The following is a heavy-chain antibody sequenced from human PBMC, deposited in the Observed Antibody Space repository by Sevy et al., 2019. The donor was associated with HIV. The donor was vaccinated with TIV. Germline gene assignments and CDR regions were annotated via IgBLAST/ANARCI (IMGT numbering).Heavy chain of an antibody. J-gene: IGHJ4*02. D-gene: IGHD2-15*01. CDR1: GFTVSSNY. Sequence: GGSLRLSCAASGFTVSSNYTSWVRQAPGKGLEWVSVIYSGGSTYYADSVKGRFTISRDNSKNTLYLQMNSLRAEDTAVYYCARSGGGYCSGGSCYPFPNYFDYWGQGTLVTVSS. CDR2: IYSGGST. CDR3: ARSGGGYCSGGSCYPFPNYFDY. V-gene: IGHV3-53*01.